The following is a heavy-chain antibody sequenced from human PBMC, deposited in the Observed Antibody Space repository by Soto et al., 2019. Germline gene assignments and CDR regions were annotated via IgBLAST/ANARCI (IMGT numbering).Heavy chain of an antibody. CDR1: GGTFTSYA. V-gene: IGHV1-69*13. D-gene: IGHD3-3*01. Sequence: GASVKVSCKASGGTFTSYAISWVRQAPGQGLEWMGGIIPIFDTTNYAQKFQGRVTITADESTSTAYMELSNLRSEDTAVYYCARALYDSSPYYFDYWGQGTLVTVSS. CDR2: IIPIFDTT. CDR3: ARALYDSSPYYFDY. J-gene: IGHJ4*02.